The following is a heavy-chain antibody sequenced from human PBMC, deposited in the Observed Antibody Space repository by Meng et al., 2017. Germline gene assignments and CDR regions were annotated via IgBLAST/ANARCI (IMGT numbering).Heavy chain of an antibody. D-gene: IGHD5-24*01. CDR1: GFTFSSYA. CDR2: ISYDGSNK. CDR3: ARELGDGYKITMEP. J-gene: IGHJ5*02. Sequence: GQWVESGGGVVQPGRALGLSCAASGFTFSSYAMHWVRQAPGKGLEWVAVISYDGSNKYYADSVKGRFTISRDNSKNTLYLQMNSLRAEDTAVYYCARELGDGYKITMEPWGQGTLVTVSS. V-gene: IGHV3-30*04.